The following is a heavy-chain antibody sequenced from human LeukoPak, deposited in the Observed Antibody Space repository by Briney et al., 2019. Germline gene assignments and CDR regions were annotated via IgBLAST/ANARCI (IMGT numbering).Heavy chain of an antibody. Sequence: SETLSLTCTVSGGSISSYYWSWIRQPPGKGLEWIGYIYYSGSTNCNPSVKSRVAMSVDTSKKQFSLKLSSLTAADTAVYYCARGGTAVIAPYAFDIWGQGTMVTVPS. CDR2: IYYSGST. CDR1: GGSISSYY. CDR3: ARGGTAVIAPYAFDI. V-gene: IGHV4-59*01. J-gene: IGHJ3*02. D-gene: IGHD4-23*01.